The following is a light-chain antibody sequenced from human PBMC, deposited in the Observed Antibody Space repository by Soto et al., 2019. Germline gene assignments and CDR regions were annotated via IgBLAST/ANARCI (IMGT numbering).Light chain of an antibody. CDR1: QSVRSSY. Sequence: ETELTQSPGTLSLSPGERATLSCRASQSVRSSYLAWYQQKPGQAPRLLIYGASSRATGIPDRFSGSGSGTDFTLTISRLEPEDLAVYYCQQQGSPHCITFGQGTRLEIK. CDR3: QQQGSPHCIT. V-gene: IGKV3-20*01. CDR2: GAS. J-gene: IGKJ5*01.